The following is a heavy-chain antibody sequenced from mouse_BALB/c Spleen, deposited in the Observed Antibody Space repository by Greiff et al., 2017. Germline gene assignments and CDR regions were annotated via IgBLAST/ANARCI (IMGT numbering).Heavy chain of an antibody. Sequence: EVQVVESGPSLVKPSQTLSLTCSVTGDSITSGYWNWIRKFPGNKLEYMGYISYSGSTYYNPSLKSRISITRDTSKNQYYLQLNSVTTEDTATYYCARSPHYYGSKDYFDYWGQGTTLTVSS. J-gene: IGHJ2*01. V-gene: IGHV3-8*02. CDR3: ARSPHYYGSKDYFDY. CDR2: ISYSGST. CDR1: GDSITSGY. D-gene: IGHD1-1*01.